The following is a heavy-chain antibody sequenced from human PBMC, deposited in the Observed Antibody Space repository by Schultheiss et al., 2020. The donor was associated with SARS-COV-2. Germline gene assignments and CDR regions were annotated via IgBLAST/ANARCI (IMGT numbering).Heavy chain of an antibody. CDR3: ARATSGLAVAGTDY. CDR2: ISWNSGSI. J-gene: IGHJ4*02. Sequence: GGSLRLSCAVSGFTFDDYAMHWVRQAPGKGLEWVSGISWNSGSIVYADSVKGRFTISRDNSKNTLYLQMNSLTTDDTAVYYCARATSGLAVAGTDYWGQGTLVTVSS. V-gene: IGHV3-9*01. D-gene: IGHD6-19*01. CDR1: GFTFDDYA.